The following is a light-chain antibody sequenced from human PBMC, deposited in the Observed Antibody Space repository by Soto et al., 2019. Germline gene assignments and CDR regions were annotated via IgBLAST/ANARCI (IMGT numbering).Light chain of an antibody. Sequence: DVQRTQSPCSVSASVVGRVTVTCRASQSINYYLNWYQQKPGKAPKVLIYAASNLQSGVPSRFSGSGSGTDFTLTISSLQLEDFATYFCQQTYSTFLSFGGGPKVDIK. CDR3: QQTYSTFLS. CDR1: QSINYY. CDR2: AAS. V-gene: IGKV1-39*01. J-gene: IGKJ4*01.